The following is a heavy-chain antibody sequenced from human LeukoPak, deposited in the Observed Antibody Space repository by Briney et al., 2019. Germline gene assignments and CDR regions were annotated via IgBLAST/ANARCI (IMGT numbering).Heavy chain of an antibody. Sequence: GGSLRLSCAASGFTVSSNYMSWVRQAPGKGLVWVSLIRSDGSSTTYADSVKGRFTISRDSAKNTLYLQMNSLRVEDTAVYYCAPIGAGYWGQGTLVTVS. CDR3: APIGAGY. D-gene: IGHD4/OR15-4a*01. J-gene: IGHJ4*02. CDR1: GFTVSSNY. CDR2: IRSDGSST. V-gene: IGHV3-74*03.